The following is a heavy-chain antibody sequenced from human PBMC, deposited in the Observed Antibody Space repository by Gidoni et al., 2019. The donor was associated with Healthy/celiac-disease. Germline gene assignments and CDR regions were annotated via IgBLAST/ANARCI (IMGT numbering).Heavy chain of an antibody. V-gene: IGHV4-39*01. D-gene: IGHD6-13*01. Sequence: QLQLQESGPGLVKPSETLSLTCTVSGGSISSSSYYWGWIRQPPGKGLEWTGSIYYSGSTYYNPSLKSRVTISVDTSKNQFSLKLSSVTAADTAVYYCARRGHKAAGTRCFDYWGQGTLVTVSS. CDR3: ARRGHKAAGTRCFDY. CDR1: GGSISSSSYY. J-gene: IGHJ4*02. CDR2: IYYSGST.